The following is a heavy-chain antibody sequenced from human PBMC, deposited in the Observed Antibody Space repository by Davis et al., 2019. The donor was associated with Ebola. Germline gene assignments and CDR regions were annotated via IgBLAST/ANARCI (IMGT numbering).Heavy chain of an antibody. V-gene: IGHV4-4*07. CDR3: AREKDYYYNGLDV. Sequence: PSETLSLTCAVSGYSISSGYYWTWIRQPAGKGLEWIGRIYSSGSTNYKPSLKSRVTMSVDTSKNQFSLKLSSVTAADTAVYFCAREKDYYYNGLDVWGQGTTVTVSS. CDR1: GYSISSGYY. J-gene: IGHJ6*02. CDR2: IYSSGST.